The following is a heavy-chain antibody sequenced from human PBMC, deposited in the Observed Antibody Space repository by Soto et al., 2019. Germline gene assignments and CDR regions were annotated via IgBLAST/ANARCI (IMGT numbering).Heavy chain of an antibody. J-gene: IGHJ6*02. CDR2: IWYDGSNK. CDR3: ARDNREIRVPYYYYYGMDV. V-gene: IGHV3-33*01. CDR1: GFTFSSYG. Sequence: LRLSCAASGFTFSSYGMHWVRQAPGKGLEWVAVIWYDGSNKYYADSVKGRFTISRDNSKNTLYLQMDSLRAEDTAVYYCARDNREIRVPYYYYYGMDVWGQGTTVTVSS.